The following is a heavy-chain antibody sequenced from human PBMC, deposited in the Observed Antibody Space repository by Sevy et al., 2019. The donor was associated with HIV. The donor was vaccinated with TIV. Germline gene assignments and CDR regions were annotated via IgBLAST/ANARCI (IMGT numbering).Heavy chain of an antibody. D-gene: IGHD2-8*01. J-gene: IGHJ4*02. V-gene: IGHV3-33*01. CDR2: IGYDGSNK. CDR1: GFTPSTYG. Sequence: GGSLRLSCTASGFTPSTYGMHWVRQAPGMGLEWVAVIGYDGSNKYYADSVKGRFTISRDNSKNTVFLQMDSLRVEDTAVYYCARDPRMYGDYLLAYFDSWGQGTLVTVSS. CDR3: ARDPRMYGDYLLAYFDS.